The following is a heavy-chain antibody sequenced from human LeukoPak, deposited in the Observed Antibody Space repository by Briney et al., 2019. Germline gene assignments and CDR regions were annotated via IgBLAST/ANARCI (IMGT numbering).Heavy chain of an antibody. Sequence: GGPLRLSCAASGFTVSNNYMTWVRQAPGKGLEWVSYISSSGSTIYYADSVRGRFTISRDNAKNSLYLQMNSLRAEDTAVYYCARGEQWLAPTEGYYYYMDVWGKGTTVTVSS. J-gene: IGHJ6*03. CDR2: ISSSGSTI. D-gene: IGHD6-19*01. V-gene: IGHV3-48*04. CDR3: ARGEQWLAPTEGYYYYMDV. CDR1: GFTVSNNY.